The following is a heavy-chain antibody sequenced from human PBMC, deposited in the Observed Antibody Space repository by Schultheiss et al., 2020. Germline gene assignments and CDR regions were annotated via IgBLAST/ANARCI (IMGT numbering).Heavy chain of an antibody. J-gene: IGHJ4*02. CDR3: ARRGAHYDYVWGSYRPGYYFDY. CDR2: IYTSGST. CDR1: GGSISSGDYY. D-gene: IGHD3-16*02. Sequence: SQTLSLTCTVSGGSISSGDYYWSWIRQPPGKGLEWIGYIYTSGSTNYNPSLKSRVTISVDTSKNQFSLKLSSVTAADTAVYYCARRGAHYDYVWGSYRPGYYFDYWGQGTLVTVSS. V-gene: IGHV4-30-4*01.